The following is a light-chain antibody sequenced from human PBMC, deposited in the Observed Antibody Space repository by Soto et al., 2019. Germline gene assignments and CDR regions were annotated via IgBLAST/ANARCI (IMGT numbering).Light chain of an antibody. V-gene: IGKV1-39*01. CDR3: QQYYSYPRT. J-gene: IGKJ1*01. CDR1: QSISSY. Sequence: DIQMTKSPSSLSASVGDRVTITCRASQSISSYLNWYQQKPGKAPKLLIYAASSLQSGVPSRFSGSGSGTDFTLTISSLQPEDFATYYCQQYYSYPRTFGQGTKVDIK. CDR2: AAS.